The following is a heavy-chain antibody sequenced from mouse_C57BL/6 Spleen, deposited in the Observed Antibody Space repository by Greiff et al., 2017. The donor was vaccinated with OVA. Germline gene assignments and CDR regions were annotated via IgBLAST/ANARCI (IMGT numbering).Heavy chain of an antibody. CDR3: ARAVVPYWYFDV. V-gene: IGHV1-42*01. CDR1: GYSFTGYY. D-gene: IGHD1-1*01. CDR2: INPSTGGT. J-gene: IGHJ1*03. Sequence: EVKLQQSGPELVKPGASVKISCKASGYSFTGYYMNWVKQSPEKSLEWIGEINPSTGGTTYNQKFKAKATLTVDKSSSTAYMQLKSLTSEDSAVYYCARAVVPYWYFDVWGTGTTVTVSS.